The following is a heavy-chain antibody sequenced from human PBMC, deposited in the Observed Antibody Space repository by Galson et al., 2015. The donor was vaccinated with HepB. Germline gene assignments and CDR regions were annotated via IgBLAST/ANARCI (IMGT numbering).Heavy chain of an antibody. D-gene: IGHD1-26*01. CDR2: INPSGGST. Sequence: SVKVSCKASGYTFTSYYMHWVRQAPGQGLEWMGIINPSGGSTSYAQKLQGRVTMTRDTSTSTVYMELSSLRSEDTAVYYCASGTSGSYRGGDYGMDVWGQGTTVTVSS. V-gene: IGHV1-46*04. J-gene: IGHJ6*02. CDR3: ASGTSGSYRGGDYGMDV. CDR1: GYTFTSYY.